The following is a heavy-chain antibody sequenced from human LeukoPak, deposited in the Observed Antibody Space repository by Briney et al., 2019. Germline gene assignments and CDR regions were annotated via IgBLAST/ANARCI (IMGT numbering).Heavy chain of an antibody. CDR3: VRDHYYSFDY. CDR2: ISSSSSAI. J-gene: IGHJ4*02. CDR1: GFTFSSYS. D-gene: IGHD2/OR15-2a*01. Sequence: PGGSLRLSCAASGFTFSSYSMNWVRQAPGKGLEWISYISSSSSAIYYADSVKGRSTISRDNAKNSLYLQVNSLRDEDTAVYYCVRDHYYSFDYWGQGTLVTVSS. V-gene: IGHV3-48*02.